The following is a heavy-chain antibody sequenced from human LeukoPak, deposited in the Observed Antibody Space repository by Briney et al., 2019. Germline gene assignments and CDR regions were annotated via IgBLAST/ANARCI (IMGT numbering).Heavy chain of an antibody. CDR3: AKGIYDFWSGYYIQMEGY. Sequence: PGGSLRLSCAASGFTFSSYAMSWVRQAPGKGLEWVSAISGSGGSTYYADSVKGRFTISRDNSKNTLYLQMNSLRAEDTAVYYCAKGIYDFWSGYYIQMEGYWGQGTLVTVSS. D-gene: IGHD3-3*01. V-gene: IGHV3-23*01. CDR2: ISGSGGST. J-gene: IGHJ4*02. CDR1: GFTFSSYA.